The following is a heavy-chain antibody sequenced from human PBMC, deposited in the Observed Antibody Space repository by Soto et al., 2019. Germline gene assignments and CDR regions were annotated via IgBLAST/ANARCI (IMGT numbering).Heavy chain of an antibody. CDR2: ISSSSSYI. D-gene: IGHD3-16*01. Sequence: EVQLVESGGGLVKPGGSLRLSCAASGFTFSSYSMNWVRQAPGKGLEWVSSISSSSSYIYYADSVKGRFTISRDNAKNSLYLQMNSLRAEDTAVYYCARGGSEYYYYYYGMDVWGQGTTVTVSS. V-gene: IGHV3-21*01. CDR1: GFTFSSYS. J-gene: IGHJ6*02. CDR3: ARGGSEYYYYYYGMDV.